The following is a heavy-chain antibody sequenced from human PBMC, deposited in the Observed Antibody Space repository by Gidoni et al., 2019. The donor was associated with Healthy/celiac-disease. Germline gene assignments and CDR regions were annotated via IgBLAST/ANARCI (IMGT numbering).Heavy chain of an antibody. CDR2: INWNGGST. Sequence: EVQLVESGGGVVRPGGSLSLSCAASGFTFADYGMSWVRQAPGKGLEWVSGINWNGGSTGYADSVKGRFTISRDNAKNSLYLQMNSLRAEDTALYHCARAFDMVRGVMWYYFDYWGQGTLVTVSS. CDR3: ARAFDMVRGVMWYYFDY. V-gene: IGHV3-20*01. D-gene: IGHD3-10*01. CDR1: GFTFADYG. J-gene: IGHJ4*02.